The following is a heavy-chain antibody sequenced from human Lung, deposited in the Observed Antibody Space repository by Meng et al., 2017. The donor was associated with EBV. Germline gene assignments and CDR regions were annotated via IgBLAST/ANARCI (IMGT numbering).Heavy chain of an antibody. CDR2: IYTSGST. J-gene: IGHJ4*02. Sequence: QVPQQDAAPGLVNPSVTLSLTGMCSVGSISSYYWCWMRQPAGTGLEGIGRIYTSGSTNYTPSLKSLVSMSVDTSKNQFSLKLSSVTAADTAVYYCARDPGLGYSGYDGILGYWGQGTLVTVSS. CDR3: ARDPGLGYSGYDGILGY. CDR1: VGSISSYY. V-gene: IGHV4-4*07. D-gene: IGHD5-12*01.